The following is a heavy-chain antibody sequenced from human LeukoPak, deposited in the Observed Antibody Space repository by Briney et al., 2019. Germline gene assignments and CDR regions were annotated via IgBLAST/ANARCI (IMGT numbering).Heavy chain of an antibody. D-gene: IGHD3-9*01. CDR2: IKQDGSEK. CDR1: GFTFSSYW. V-gene: IGHV3-7*01. Sequence: GGSLRLSCAASGFTFSSYWMSWVRQAPGKGLEWVANIKQDGSEKYYVDSVKGRFTISRDNAKNSLYLQMNSLRAEDTAVYYCARDRSGYFDWLSYFDYWGQGTLVTVSS. CDR3: ARDRSGYFDWLSYFDY. J-gene: IGHJ4*02.